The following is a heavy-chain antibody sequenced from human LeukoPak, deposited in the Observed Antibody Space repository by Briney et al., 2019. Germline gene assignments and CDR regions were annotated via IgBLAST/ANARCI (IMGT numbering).Heavy chain of an antibody. J-gene: IGHJ4*02. CDR1: GGSFSGYY. CDR2: INHSGST. Sequence: PSETLSLTCAVYGGSFSGYYWSWIRQPPGKGLEWIGEINHSGSTNYNPSLKSRVTISVDTSKNQFSLKLSSVTAADTAVYYCARGATWIQLWAPRNFDYRGQGTLVTVSS. CDR3: ARGATWIQLWAPRNFDY. D-gene: IGHD5-18*01. V-gene: IGHV4-34*01.